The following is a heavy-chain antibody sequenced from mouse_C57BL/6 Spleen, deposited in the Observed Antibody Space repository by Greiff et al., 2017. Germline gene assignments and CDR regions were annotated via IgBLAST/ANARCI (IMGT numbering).Heavy chain of an antibody. Sequence: VQLQQSGAELVKPGASVKISCKASGYAFSSYWMNWVKQRPGKGLEWIGQIYPGDGDTNYTGKFKGKATLTADKSSSTAYMQLSSLNSEDSAVYYCARCYDYAYAMYYWGQGTSVTVSS. V-gene: IGHV1-80*01. J-gene: IGHJ4*01. CDR3: ARCYDYAYAMYY. CDR2: IYPGDGDT. CDR1: GYAFSSYW. D-gene: IGHD2-4*01.